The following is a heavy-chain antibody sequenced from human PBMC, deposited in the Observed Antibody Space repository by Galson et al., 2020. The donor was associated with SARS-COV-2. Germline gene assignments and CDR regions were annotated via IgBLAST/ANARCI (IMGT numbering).Heavy chain of an antibody. D-gene: IGHD3-22*01. Sequence: SETLSLTCTVSGGSISSGGYYWSWIRQHPGKGLEWIGYIYYSGSTYYNPSLKSRVTISVDTSKNQFSLKLSSVTAADTAVYYCARARITMIGVVNEFDYWGQGTLVTVSS. V-gene: IGHV4-31*03. J-gene: IGHJ4*02. CDR2: IYYSGST. CDR1: GGSISSGGYY. CDR3: ARARITMIGVVNEFDY.